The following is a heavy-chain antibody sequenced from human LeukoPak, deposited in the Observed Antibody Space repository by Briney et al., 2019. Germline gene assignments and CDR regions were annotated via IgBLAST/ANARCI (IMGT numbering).Heavy chain of an antibody. CDR1: GYSFTSYR. J-gene: IGHJ4*02. D-gene: IGHD3-10*01. Sequence: GESLKISCKGSGYSFTSYRIGWVRQMPGKGLEWMGIIYPGDSDTRYSPSFQGQVTISADKSISTAYLQWSSLKASDTAMYYCATSTYYYGSGSDYYFDYWGQGTLVTVSS. CDR3: ATSTYYYGSGSDYYFDY. CDR2: IYPGDSDT. V-gene: IGHV5-51*01.